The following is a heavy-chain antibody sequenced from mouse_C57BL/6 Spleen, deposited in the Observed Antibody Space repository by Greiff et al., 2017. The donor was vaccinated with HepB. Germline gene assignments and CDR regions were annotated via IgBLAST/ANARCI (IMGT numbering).Heavy chain of an antibody. Sequence: VQLQQSGAELVRPGASVTLSCKASGYTFTDYEMHWVKQTPVHGLEWIGAIDPETGGTAYNQKFKGKAILTADKSSSTAYMELRSLTSEDSAVYYCTRSGLLRSPGYFDVWGTGTTVTVSS. D-gene: IGHD1-1*01. CDR2: IDPETGGT. CDR1: GYTFTDYE. J-gene: IGHJ1*03. CDR3: TRSGLLRSPGYFDV. V-gene: IGHV1-15*01.